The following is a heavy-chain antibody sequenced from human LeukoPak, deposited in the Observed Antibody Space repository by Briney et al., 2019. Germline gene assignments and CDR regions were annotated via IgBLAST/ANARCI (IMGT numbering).Heavy chain of an antibody. CDR2: IYYSGST. D-gene: IGHD4-23*01. CDR1: GGSISSGDYY. V-gene: IGHV4-30-4*01. CDR3: ARIDYGGNYWYFDL. J-gene: IGHJ2*01. Sequence: SQTPSLTCTVSGGSISSGDYYWSWIRQPPGKGLEWIGYIYYSGSTYYNPSLKSRVTISVDTSKNQFSLKLSSVTAADTAVYYCARIDYGGNYWYFDLWGRGTLVTVSS.